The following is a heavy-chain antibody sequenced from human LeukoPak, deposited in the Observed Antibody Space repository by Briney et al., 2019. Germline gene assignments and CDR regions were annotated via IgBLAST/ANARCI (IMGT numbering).Heavy chain of an antibody. CDR2: IKQDGSEK. D-gene: IGHD3-22*01. Sequence: GGSLRLSCAASGFTFSSYWMSRVRQAPGKGLEGVANIKQDGSEKYYVDSVKGRFTISRDNAKNSLYLQMNSLRAEDTAVYYCARSGYYAQWAFDIWGQGTMVTVSS. V-gene: IGHV3-7*01. CDR3: ARSGYYAQWAFDI. J-gene: IGHJ3*02. CDR1: GFTFSSYW.